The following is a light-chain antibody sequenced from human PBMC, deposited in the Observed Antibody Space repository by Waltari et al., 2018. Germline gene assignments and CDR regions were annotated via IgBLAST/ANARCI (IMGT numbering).Light chain of an antibody. CDR2: AAS. Sequence: IVLTQSPGTLSLSPGQSVTLPCRASQSVSRALAWYQQKAGQAPRLLIYAASTRAPGIPDRFSGSGSGTDFSLTISRLEPEDFAVYYCQHYVRLPATFGQGTKVEIK. CDR3: QHYVRLPAT. V-gene: IGKV3-20*01. CDR1: QSVSRA. J-gene: IGKJ1*01.